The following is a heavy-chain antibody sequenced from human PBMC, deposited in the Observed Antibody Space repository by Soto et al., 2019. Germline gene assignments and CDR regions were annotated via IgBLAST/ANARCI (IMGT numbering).Heavy chain of an antibody. CDR1: GYTLTELS. CDR2: FDPEDGET. Sequence: ASVKVSCKVSGYTLTELSMHWVRQAPGKGLERMGGFDPEDGETIYAQKFQGRVTMTEDTSTDTAYMELSSLRSEDTAVYYCATGPYYDFWSGYRNYYYYMDVWGKGTTVTVSS. J-gene: IGHJ6*03. CDR3: ATGPYYDFWSGYRNYYYYMDV. D-gene: IGHD3-3*01. V-gene: IGHV1-24*01.